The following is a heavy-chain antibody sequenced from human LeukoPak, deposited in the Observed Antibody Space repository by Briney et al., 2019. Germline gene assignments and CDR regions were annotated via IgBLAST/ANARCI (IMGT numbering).Heavy chain of an antibody. CDR1: GGTFSSYA. CDR3: ARAGIAAAGTSSWFDP. D-gene: IGHD6-13*01. V-gene: IGHV1-69*13. J-gene: IGHJ5*02. Sequence: ASVKVSCKASGGTFSSYAISWVRQAPGQGLERMGGIIPIFGTANYAQKFQGRVTITADESTSTAYMELSSLRSEDTAVYYCARAGIAAAGTSSWFDPWGQGTLVTVSS. CDR2: IIPIFGTA.